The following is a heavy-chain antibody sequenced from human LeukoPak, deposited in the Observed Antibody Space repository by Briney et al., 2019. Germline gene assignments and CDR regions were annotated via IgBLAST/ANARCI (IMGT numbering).Heavy chain of an antibody. CDR1: GFTFSSYG. V-gene: IGHV3-30*02. J-gene: IGHJ4*02. CDR2: IRYDGSNK. Sequence: PGGSLRLSCAASGFTFSSYGMHWVRQAPGKGLEWVAFIRYDGSNKYYADSVKGRFTISRDNSKNTLYLQMNSLRAEDTAVYYCAKDGVKYQLLEDYFDYWGQGTLVTVSS. CDR3: AKDGVKYQLLEDYFDY. D-gene: IGHD2-2*01.